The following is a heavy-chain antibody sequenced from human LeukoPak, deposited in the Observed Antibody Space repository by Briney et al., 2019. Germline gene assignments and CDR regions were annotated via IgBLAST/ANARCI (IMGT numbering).Heavy chain of an antibody. Sequence: GESLKISCKGSGYSFTSYWIAWVRQMPGKGLEWMGIIYPGDSDTRYSPSFQGQVTISADKSISTAYLQWSSLKASDTAIYFCVNSGYGAYYDYWGQGTLVTVTS. CDR3: VNSGYGAYYDY. V-gene: IGHV5-51*01. CDR1: GYSFTSYW. D-gene: IGHD4-17*01. J-gene: IGHJ4*02. CDR2: IYPGDSDT.